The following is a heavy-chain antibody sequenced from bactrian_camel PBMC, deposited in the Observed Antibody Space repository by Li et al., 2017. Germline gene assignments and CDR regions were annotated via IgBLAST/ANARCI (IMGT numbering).Heavy chain of an antibody. V-gene: IGHV3S55*01. CDR2: ICGSGYT. D-gene: IGHD1*01. CDR1: ESTYDRGYC. Sequence: HVQLVESGGGSVQAGRSLRLSCAASESTYDRGYCMAWFRQASEKEREGVAAICGSGYTDYAGSVAGRFTVSHDNAKNTMYLQMNNLKPEDTAMYYCAAAVVPYAGACRSSMTYRDWGQGTQVTVS. CDR3: AAAVVPYAGACRSSMTYRD. J-gene: IGHJ4*01.